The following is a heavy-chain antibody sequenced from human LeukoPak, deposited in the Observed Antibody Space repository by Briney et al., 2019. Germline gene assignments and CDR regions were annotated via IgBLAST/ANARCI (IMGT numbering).Heavy chain of an antibody. CDR3: ARGSGSSAWLIDY. V-gene: IGHV3-21*01. J-gene: IGHJ4*02. D-gene: IGHD1-26*01. Sequence: GGSLRLSCAASGFNFSIHSMDWVRQAPGEGLEWVSIITSSSTYIDYADSVRGRFTISRDDAKNSLFLQMNSLRAEDTALYYCARGSGSSAWLIDYWGQGALVTVSS. CDR2: ITSSSTYI. CDR1: GFNFSIHS.